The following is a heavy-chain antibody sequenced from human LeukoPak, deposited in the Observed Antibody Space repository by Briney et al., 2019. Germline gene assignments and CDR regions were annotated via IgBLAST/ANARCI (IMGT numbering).Heavy chain of an antibody. Sequence: GGSLRLSCAASGFTFINYGMSWVRQAPGKGLEWVSAVSGSGATYYADSVKGRFTISRDNSKNTLYLQMNSLRAEDTAVYYCARGAGGYDSYYYYYMDVWGKGTTVTVSS. CDR3: ARGAGGYDSYYYYYMDV. CDR1: GFTFINYG. J-gene: IGHJ6*03. V-gene: IGHV3-23*01. D-gene: IGHD5-12*01. CDR2: VSGSGAT.